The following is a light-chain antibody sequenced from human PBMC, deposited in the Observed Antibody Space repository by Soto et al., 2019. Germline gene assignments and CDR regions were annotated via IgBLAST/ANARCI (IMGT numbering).Light chain of an antibody. J-gene: IGLJ1*01. CDR1: STDVGDYNY. CDR2: EVS. CDR3: SSYTSSSSLV. V-gene: IGLV2-14*03. Sequence: QTALTQPASVSGSPGQSITISCTGTSTDVGDYNYVSWYQQHPGKAPKLLIFEVSSRPSGVSTRFSGSKSGNTASLTLSGLQAEDEADYYCSSYTSSSSLVFGTGTKVTVL.